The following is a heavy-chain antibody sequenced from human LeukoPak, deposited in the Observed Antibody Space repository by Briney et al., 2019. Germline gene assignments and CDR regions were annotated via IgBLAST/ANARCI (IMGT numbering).Heavy chain of an antibody. D-gene: IGHD3-10*01. J-gene: IGHJ3*02. CDR2: IWYDGSNK. CDR1: GFTLSIYD. V-gene: IGHV3-33*01. CDR3: ARDRGSGLMSVFDI. Sequence: GGSLRLSCAASGFTLSIYDMHWVRQAPGKGLEWVAVIWYDGSNKNYADSVKGRFTISRDNSKNTQYLQMNSLRAEDTAVYYCARDRGSGLMSVFDIWGQGTMVTVSS.